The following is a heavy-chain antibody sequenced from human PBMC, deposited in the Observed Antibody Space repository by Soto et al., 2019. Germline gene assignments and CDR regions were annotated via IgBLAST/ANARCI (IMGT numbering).Heavy chain of an antibody. D-gene: IGHD3-22*01. CDR3: PEVEGEYHDASGHSEY. CDR2: IVGSGTST. Sequence: EVQLLDSGGGLVQHGGSLRLSCAASGFTFSSYAMSWVRQAPGKGLEWVSTIVGSGTSTYYADSVKGRFTISRDNSKNTLYLQMNSRRAEDTAVYFCPEVEGEYHDASGHSEYWGQGPLVTVSS. CDR1: GFTFSSYA. V-gene: IGHV3-23*01. J-gene: IGHJ4*02.